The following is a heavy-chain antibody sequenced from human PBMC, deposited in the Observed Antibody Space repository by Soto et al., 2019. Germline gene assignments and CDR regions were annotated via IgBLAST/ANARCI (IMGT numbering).Heavy chain of an antibody. CDR3: ASPAGWEQDYYYYGMDV. J-gene: IGHJ6*02. D-gene: IGHD1-26*01. V-gene: IGHV5-10-1*01. Sequence: PGVSKKISCKFYGYSFAGYWIRWVRKKPEKGLEWMGRIDPSDSYTNYSPSFQGHVTISADKSISTAYLQWSSLKASDTAMYYCASPAGWEQDYYYYGMDVWGQGNTVSVSS. CDR2: IDPSDSYT. CDR1: GYSFAGYW.